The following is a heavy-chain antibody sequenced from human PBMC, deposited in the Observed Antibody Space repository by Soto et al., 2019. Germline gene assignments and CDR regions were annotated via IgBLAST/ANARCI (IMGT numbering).Heavy chain of an antibody. V-gene: IGHV4-30-4*01. Sequence: SETLSLTCTVSGGPISSGDYYWSWIRQPPGKGLEWIGYIYYSGSTYYNPSLKSRVTISVDTSKNQFSLKLSSVTAADTAVYYCASPTVFGVDTLMDVWGQGTTVTVSS. J-gene: IGHJ6*02. CDR2: IYYSGST. D-gene: IGHD3-3*01. CDR3: ASPTVFGVDTLMDV. CDR1: GGPISSGDYY.